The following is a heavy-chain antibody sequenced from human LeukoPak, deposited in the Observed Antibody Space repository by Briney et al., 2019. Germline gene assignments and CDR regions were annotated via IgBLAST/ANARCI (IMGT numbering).Heavy chain of an antibody. CDR1: GYTSTGYY. CDR2: INPNSGGT. Sequence: GASVKVSCKASGYTSTGYYMHWVRQAPGQGLEWMGWINPNSGGTNYAQKFQGRVTMTRDTSISTAYMELSRLRSDDTAVYYCARAAFRAAAPVDYWGQGTLVTVSS. D-gene: IGHD6-13*01. V-gene: IGHV1-2*02. CDR3: ARAAFRAAAPVDY. J-gene: IGHJ4*02.